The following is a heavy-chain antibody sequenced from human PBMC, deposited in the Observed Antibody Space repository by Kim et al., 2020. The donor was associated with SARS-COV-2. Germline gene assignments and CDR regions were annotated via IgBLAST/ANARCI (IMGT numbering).Heavy chain of an antibody. V-gene: IGHV4-4*02. CDR3: ASREWGFNYGDYSLHY. CDR2: IYHSGST. D-gene: IGHD4-17*01. J-gene: IGHJ4*02. CDR1: GGSISSSNW. Sequence: SETLSLTCAVSGGSISSSNWWSWVRQPPGKGLEWIGEIYHSGSTNYNPSLKSRVTIAVDKPKNQFSLKLSSVTAADTAVYYWASREWGFNYGDYSLHYWGQGTLVTVSS.